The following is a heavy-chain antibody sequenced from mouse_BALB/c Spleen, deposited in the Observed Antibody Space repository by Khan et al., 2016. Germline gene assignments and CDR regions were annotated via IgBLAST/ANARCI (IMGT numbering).Heavy chain of an antibody. CDR2: ISSGGST. Sequence: EVELVESGGGLVKPGGSLKLSCAASGFTFSNYAMSWVRQTPEKRLEWVASISSGGSTYYPDSVKGRFTISRDNARNILNLQMSSLRSEDTAMYCCAREDYGDYGDYFDYWGQGTTLTVSS. D-gene: IGHD2-13*01. CDR1: GFTFSNYA. J-gene: IGHJ2*01. CDR3: AREDYGDYGDYFDY. V-gene: IGHV5-6-5*01.